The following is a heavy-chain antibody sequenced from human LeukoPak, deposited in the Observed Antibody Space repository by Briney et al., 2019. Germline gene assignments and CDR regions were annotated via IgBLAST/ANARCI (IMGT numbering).Heavy chain of an antibody. CDR2: INPNSGGT. CDR3: ARGDYGDYVRAFDP. CDR1: GYTFTGYY. V-gene: IGHV1-2*02. D-gene: IGHD4-17*01. J-gene: IGHJ5*02. Sequence: ASVKVSCKASGYTFTGYYMHWVRQAPGQGLEWMGWINPNSGGTNYAQKFQGRVTMTRDTSISTAYMELSRLRSEDTAVYYCARGDYGDYVRAFDPWGQGTLVTVSS.